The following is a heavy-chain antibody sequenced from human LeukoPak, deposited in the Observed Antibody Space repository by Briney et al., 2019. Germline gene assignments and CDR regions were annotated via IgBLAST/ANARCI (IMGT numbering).Heavy chain of an antibody. CDR2: IKQDGSEK. V-gene: IGHV3-7*01. Sequence: PGGSLRLSCAASGFTFSNYWMSWVRQVPGKGLEWVANIKQDGSEKYYVPSVRGRFTISRDNSKNTLYLQMDSLGTEDTAVYYCAKEMGPMVHGDYWGQGTLVTVSS. CDR3: AKEMGPMVHGDY. J-gene: IGHJ4*02. D-gene: IGHD2-8*01. CDR1: GFTFSNYW.